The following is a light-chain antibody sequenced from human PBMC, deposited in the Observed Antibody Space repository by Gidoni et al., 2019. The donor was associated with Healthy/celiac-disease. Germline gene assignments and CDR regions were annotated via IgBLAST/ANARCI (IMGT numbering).Light chain of an antibody. V-gene: IGKV3-20*01. CDR1: QSVSSSY. CDR3: QQYGSSPWT. Sequence: IVLTQSPGTLSLSPGERATLSCRASQSVSSSYLAWYQQKPGQAPRLLIYGASSRATGIPDRFSGSGSGTDFTLTISRLEPEDFAVYYCQQYGSSPWTFGGGTKVEIK. CDR2: GAS. J-gene: IGKJ4*01.